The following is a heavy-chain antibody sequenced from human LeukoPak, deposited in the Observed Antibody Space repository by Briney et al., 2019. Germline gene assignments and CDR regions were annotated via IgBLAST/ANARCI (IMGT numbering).Heavy chain of an antibody. Sequence: ASVKVSCKASGYAFTSYGISWVRQAPGQGPEWMGWISAYTGNTNYAQKLQGRVTMTTDTSTSTAYMELRSLRSDDTAVYYCAREPQYCTNGVCYTYFDYWGQGTLVTVSS. V-gene: IGHV1-18*01. CDR3: AREPQYCTNGVCYTYFDY. CDR2: ISAYTGNT. J-gene: IGHJ4*02. CDR1: GYAFTSYG. D-gene: IGHD2-8*01.